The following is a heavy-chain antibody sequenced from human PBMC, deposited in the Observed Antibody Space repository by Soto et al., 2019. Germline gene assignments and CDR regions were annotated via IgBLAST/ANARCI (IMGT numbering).Heavy chain of an antibody. CDR3: AIGVAAAAPDY. V-gene: IGHV1-46*03. D-gene: IGHD6-13*01. Sequence: ASLKVSCKASGYTFTSYYMHWVRQAPGQGLEWMGIINPSGGSTSYAQKFQGRVTMTRDTSTSTVYMELSSLRSEDTAVYYCAIGVAAAAPDYWGQGTLVTVSS. CDR1: GYTFTSYY. J-gene: IGHJ4*02. CDR2: INPSGGST.